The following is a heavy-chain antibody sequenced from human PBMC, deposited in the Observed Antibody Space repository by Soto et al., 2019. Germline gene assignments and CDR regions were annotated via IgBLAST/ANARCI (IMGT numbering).Heavy chain of an antibody. CDR1: GFTFSNYA. D-gene: IGHD4-17*01. CDR3: ARDPYSSITVTIMDY. CDR2: ISHKSSAI. V-gene: IGHV3-48*02. J-gene: IGHJ4*02. Sequence: EVQLVESGGGLVQPGGSLRLSCAASGFTFSNYAMNWVRQAPGKGLEWVSYISHKSSAIYHADSVKGRFTISRDNAKNSLYLQMNSLRDEDTAVYYCARDPYSSITVTIMDYWVQGTLVTVSS.